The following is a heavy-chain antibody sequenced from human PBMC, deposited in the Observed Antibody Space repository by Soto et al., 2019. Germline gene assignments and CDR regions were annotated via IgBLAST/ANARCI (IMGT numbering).Heavy chain of an antibody. CDR2: ISGSGSNI. V-gene: IGHV3-21*01. CDR3: ARGHGMDV. J-gene: IGHJ6*02. CDR1: GFTFRTFG. Sequence: PGGSLRLSCAASGFTFRTFGMNWVRQAPGKGLGWVSFISGSGSNIYYADSVKGRFTISRDNARNSLFLQMNSLRAEDTAVFYCARGHGMDVWGQGTTVTVSS.